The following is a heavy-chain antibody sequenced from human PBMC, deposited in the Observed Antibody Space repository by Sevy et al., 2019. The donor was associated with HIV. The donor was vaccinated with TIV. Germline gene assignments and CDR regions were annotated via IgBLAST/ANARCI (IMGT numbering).Heavy chain of an antibody. CDR2: ISFDGSDK. D-gene: IGHD1-26*01. CDR3: AKMQGGSYNYYGMDV. CDR1: GFTFSTYG. V-gene: IGHV3-30*18. J-gene: IGHJ6*02. Sequence: GGSLRLSCAASGFTFSTYGIHWVRQPQGKGLEWVAVISFDGSDKYYADSVRGRFTITRDNSKNTLYLQMNSLRVEDTAIYYCAKMQGGSYNYYGMDVWGQGTTVTVSS.